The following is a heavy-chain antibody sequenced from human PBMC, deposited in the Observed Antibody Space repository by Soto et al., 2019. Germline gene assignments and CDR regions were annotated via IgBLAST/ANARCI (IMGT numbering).Heavy chain of an antibody. CDR2: INPNSGGT. J-gene: IGHJ4*02. CDR1: GYTFTGYY. D-gene: IGHD2-15*01. V-gene: IGHV1-2*04. CDR3: ARGYCSGGSCSILYFDY. Sequence: VASVKVSCKASGYTFTGYYMHWVRQAPGQGLEWMGWINPNSGGTNYAQKFQGWVTMTRDTSISTAYMELSRLRSDDTAVYYCARGYCSGGSCSILYFDYWGQGTLVTVSS.